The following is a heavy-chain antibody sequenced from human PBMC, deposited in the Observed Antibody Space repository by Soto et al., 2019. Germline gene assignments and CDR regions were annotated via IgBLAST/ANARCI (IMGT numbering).Heavy chain of an antibody. CDR2: ISYDGNTQ. CDR1: GFIFSGYA. D-gene: IGHD3-9*01. CDR3: AKETNAYEINF. Sequence: QVQLVESGGGVVQPGGSLRLSCAASGFIFSGYAMHWVRQAPGKGLEWVVVISYDGNTQYYADSVKGRFTVSRDNSNNILYVEMNNLRDEDTAMYYCAKETNAYEINFWGQGTLVTVSP. V-gene: IGHV3-30-3*01. J-gene: IGHJ4*02.